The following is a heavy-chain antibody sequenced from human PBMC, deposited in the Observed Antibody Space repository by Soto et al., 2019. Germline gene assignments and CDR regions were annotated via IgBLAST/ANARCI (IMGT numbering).Heavy chain of an antibody. CDR2: IVPIFRTT. Sequence: QVQLVQSGAEVKKSGSSVKVACKVSGDTFSNYAINWVRRAPGQGLEWMGAIVPIFRTTNYAQKFQGRVTITADESTITADMELSRLRSDDTATYYCAREASAPGTFREDASDIWGQGTKFTVSS. V-gene: IGHV1-69*12. CDR3: AREASAPGTFREDASDI. D-gene: IGHD1-7*01. CDR1: GDTFSNYA. J-gene: IGHJ3*02.